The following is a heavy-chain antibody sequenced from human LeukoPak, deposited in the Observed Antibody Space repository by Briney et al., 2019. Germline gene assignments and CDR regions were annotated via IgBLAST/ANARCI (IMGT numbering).Heavy chain of an antibody. D-gene: IGHD1-26*01. CDR2: IKEDGSEK. Sequence: GGSLRLSCVASAFMFSSYWMSWVRQVPEKGLEWVANIKEDGSEKYFVDSVKGRFTISRDNAENSLYLQMNSLRAEDTAVYYCASSGSYRFDYWGQGTLVTVSS. V-gene: IGHV3-7*03. CDR3: ASSGSYRFDY. J-gene: IGHJ4*02. CDR1: AFMFSSYW.